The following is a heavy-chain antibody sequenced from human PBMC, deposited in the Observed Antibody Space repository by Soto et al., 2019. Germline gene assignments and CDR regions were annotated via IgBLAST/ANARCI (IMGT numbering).Heavy chain of an antibody. CDR1: GYPFTSND. J-gene: IGHJ4*02. CDR2: MNPNSGHT. CDR3: AIWGSYRDYFDY. Sequence: QVQLVQSGAEVKKPGASVKVSCKDSGYPFTSNDLHWVRQDTGQGLEWMGWMNPNSGHTGYAQKFQGRVTMTRNTSISTAYMELSSLRYEDTAVYYWAIWGSYRDYFDYWGQGTLVTVSS. D-gene: IGHD3-16*02. V-gene: IGHV1-8*01.